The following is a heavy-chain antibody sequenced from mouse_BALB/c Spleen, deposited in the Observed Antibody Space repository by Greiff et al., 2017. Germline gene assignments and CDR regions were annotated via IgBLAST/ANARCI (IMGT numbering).Heavy chain of an antibody. CDR3: ARNYDGYYENAMDY. CDR2: IYPGDGDT. D-gene: IGHD2-3*01. V-gene: IGHV1-87*01. Sequence: QVQLQQSGAELARPGASVKLSCKASGYTFTSYWMQWVKQRPGQGLEWIGAIYPGDGDTRYTQKFKGKATLTADKSSSTAYMQLSSLASEDSAVYYCARNYDGYYENAMDYWGQGTSVTVSS. J-gene: IGHJ4*01. CDR1: GYTFTSYW.